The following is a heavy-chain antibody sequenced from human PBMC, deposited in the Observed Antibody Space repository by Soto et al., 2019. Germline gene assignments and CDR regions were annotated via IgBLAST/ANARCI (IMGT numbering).Heavy chain of an antibody. CDR3: ARTYYDILTGYYPTPDY. V-gene: IGHV1-69*06. D-gene: IGHD3-9*01. Sequence: QVQLVQSGAEVKKPGSSVKVSCKASGGTFSSYAISWVRQAPGQGLEWMGGIIPIFGTANYAQKFQGRVTITADKSTRPAYMELSSLRSEDTAVYYCARTYYDILTGYYPTPDYWGQGTLVTVSS. CDR1: GGTFSSYA. CDR2: IIPIFGTA. J-gene: IGHJ4*02.